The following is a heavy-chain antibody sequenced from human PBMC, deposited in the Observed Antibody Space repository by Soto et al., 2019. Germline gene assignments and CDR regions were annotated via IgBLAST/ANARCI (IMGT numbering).Heavy chain of an antibody. D-gene: IGHD3-3*01. J-gene: IGHJ5*02. CDR1: GFTFSSYA. Sequence: EVQLLESGGGFVQPGGSLRLSCAASGFTFSSYAMSWVRQAPGKGLEWVSTISSGGGTTYYADSVKGRFTISRDYSKNTNTLYLQMKSLKAQDTAVYYCAAGFGRGFDPWGQGTLVTVSS. V-gene: IGHV3-23*01. CDR2: ISSGGGTT. CDR3: AAGFGRGFDP.